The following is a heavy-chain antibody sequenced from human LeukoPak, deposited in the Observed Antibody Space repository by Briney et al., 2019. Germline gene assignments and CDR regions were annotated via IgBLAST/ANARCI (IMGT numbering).Heavy chain of an antibody. J-gene: IGHJ4*02. CDR1: GFTFSDYY. CDR2: ISSSSSYT. D-gene: IGHD5-12*01. V-gene: IGHV3-11*06. CDR3: ASHPGGYSGYD. Sequence: PGGSLRLSCAASGFTFSDYYMSWIRQAPGKGLEWVSYISSSSSYTNYADSVKGRFTISRDNAKNSLYLQMNSLRAEGTAVYYCASHPGGYSGYDWGQGTLVTVSS.